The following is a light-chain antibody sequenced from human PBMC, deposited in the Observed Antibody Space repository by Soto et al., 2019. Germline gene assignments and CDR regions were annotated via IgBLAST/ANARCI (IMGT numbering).Light chain of an antibody. CDR1: PIVFSH. J-gene: IGKJ2*01. V-gene: IGKV3-11*01. Sequence: VLTQSPSTLSLSPGERATLSCRASPIVFSHLAWYQQKPGQPPRLVIYDASNRAPGIPARFSGSGSGTDFTLTISSLEPEDFALYYCQQRSNWPPAFGQGTKV. CDR2: DAS. CDR3: QQRSNWPPA.